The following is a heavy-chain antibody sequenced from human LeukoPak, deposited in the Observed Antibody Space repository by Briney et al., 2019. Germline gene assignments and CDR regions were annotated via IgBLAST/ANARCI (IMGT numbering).Heavy chain of an antibody. J-gene: IGHJ4*02. CDR3: ARHSCYDS. CDR1: GFTFSTYS. Sequence: GESLKIPCQGSGFTFSTYSFAWVRQMPGKGLEWMGVIYAGDSSTRYSPSFQGQVTISVDKSISTAYLQWSSLKASDSAIYYCARHSCYDSWGQGTLVTVSS. CDR2: IYAGDSST. D-gene: IGHD3-16*01. V-gene: IGHV5-51*01.